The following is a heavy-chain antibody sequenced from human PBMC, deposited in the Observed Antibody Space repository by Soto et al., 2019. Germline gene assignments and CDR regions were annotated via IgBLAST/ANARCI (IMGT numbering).Heavy chain of an antibody. J-gene: IGHJ3*02. V-gene: IGHV3-74*01. Sequence: EVHLLESGGGLVQPGESLRLSCAASGFNFSPYWMHWVRQPPGKGLEWVSHINADGSTTVYADSVKGRFTMSRDNARNTLYLQMNSLRAEDTAVYYCARDRGNPDSFNIWGQGTMVTVSP. CDR3: ARDRGNPDSFNI. D-gene: IGHD3-10*01. CDR1: GFNFSPYW. CDR2: INADGSTT.